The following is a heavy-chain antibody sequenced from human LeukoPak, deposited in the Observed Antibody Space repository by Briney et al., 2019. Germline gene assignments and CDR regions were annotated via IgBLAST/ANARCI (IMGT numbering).Heavy chain of an antibody. CDR3: AKEWGYDSSGYFPYDY. Sequence: GGSLRLSCAASGFTFSSYAMSWVRQAPGKGLEWVSAISGSGGSTYYADSVKGRFTISRDNSKNTLYLQMNSLRAEDTAVYYCAKEWGYDSSGYFPYDYWGQGTLVTVSS. CDR1: GFTFSSYA. D-gene: IGHD3-22*01. J-gene: IGHJ4*02. CDR2: ISGSGGST. V-gene: IGHV3-23*01.